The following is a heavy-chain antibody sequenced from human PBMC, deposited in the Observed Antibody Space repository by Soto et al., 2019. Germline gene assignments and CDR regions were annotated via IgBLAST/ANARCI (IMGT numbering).Heavy chain of an antibody. CDR1: GGSINNGNS. CDR3: AGSYCGGGRCHSDVMDI. J-gene: IGHJ6*02. V-gene: IGHV4-4*02. D-gene: IGHD2-21*02. Sequence: QVQLQESGPGLVKPSGTLSLTCDVSGGSINNGNSWSWVRQSPARGLEWIGEIYHSGRTDYNPSLKSRVTISLDRSKNQFSLNLSPVTAADTAIYHCAGSYCGGGRCHSDVMDIWGQGTTVTVS. CDR2: IYHSGRT.